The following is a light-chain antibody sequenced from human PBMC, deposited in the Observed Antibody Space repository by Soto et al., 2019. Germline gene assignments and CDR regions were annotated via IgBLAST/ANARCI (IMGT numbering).Light chain of an antibody. J-gene: IGKJ1*01. CDR2: KAS. CDR3: QHRTM. CDR1: QSVDTL. Sequence: DIQMTQSPSTLSASVGDRVTITCRASQSVDTLLAWYQQKPGKAPKLLIYKASSLESGAPSRFSGSGSGTEFTLTISSLQPDDFATYYCQHRTMFGRGTKVEVK. V-gene: IGKV1-5*03.